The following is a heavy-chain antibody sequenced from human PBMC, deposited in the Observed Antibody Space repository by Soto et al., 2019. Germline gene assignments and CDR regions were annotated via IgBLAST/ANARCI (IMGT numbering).Heavy chain of an antibody. J-gene: IGHJ4*02. V-gene: IGHV1-69*08. Sequence: QVQLVQSGAEVKKPGSSVKVSCKASGGTFSSYTISWVRQAPGQGLEWMGRIIPILGIANYAQKFQGRVTITADNSTSTAYMELSSLRSEDTAVYYCARDRGLHLGEDYWGQGTLVTVSS. D-gene: IGHD3-16*01. CDR2: IIPILGIA. CDR1: GGTFSSYT. CDR3: ARDRGLHLGEDY.